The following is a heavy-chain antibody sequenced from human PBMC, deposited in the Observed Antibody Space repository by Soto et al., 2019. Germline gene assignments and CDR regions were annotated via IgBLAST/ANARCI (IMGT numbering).Heavy chain of an antibody. D-gene: IGHD6-13*01. J-gene: IGHJ4*02. V-gene: IGHV4-30-2*01. Sequence: PSETLSLTCAVSGGCISSGGYSWSWIRQPPGKGLEWIGYIYHSGSTYYNPSLNSRVTISVDRSNMQFSLKLSSVTAAAAAVYYCGRGAAAGYYFDYWGQGTLVTVSS. CDR2: IYHSGST. CDR3: GRGAAAGYYFDY. CDR1: GGCISSGGYS.